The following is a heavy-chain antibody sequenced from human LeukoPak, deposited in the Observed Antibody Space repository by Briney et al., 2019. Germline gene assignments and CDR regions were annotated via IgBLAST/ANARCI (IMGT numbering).Heavy chain of an antibody. Sequence: GGSLRLSCAASGFTFSNSWMSWLRQAPGKGLEWVGRIKSKTDGGTTDYAAPVKGRFTISRDDSKNTLYLQMNSLKTEDTAVYYCTTGGVGATVGPEFDYWGQGTLVTVSS. V-gene: IGHV3-15*01. CDR2: IKSKTDGGTT. D-gene: IGHD1-26*01. CDR1: GFTFSNSW. J-gene: IGHJ4*02. CDR3: TTGGVGATVGPEFDY.